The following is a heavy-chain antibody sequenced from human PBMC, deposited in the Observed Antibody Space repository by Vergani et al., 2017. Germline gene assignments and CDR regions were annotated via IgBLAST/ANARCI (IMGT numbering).Heavy chain of an antibody. V-gene: IGHV3-21*01. D-gene: IGHD3-3*01. CDR3: ARVIQEWYYYYMDV. CDR2: ISSSSSYI. CDR1: GFTFSSYS. J-gene: IGHJ6*03. Sequence: EVQLVESGGGLVKPGGSLRLSCAASGFTFSSYSMNWVRPAPGKGLEWVSSISSSSSYIYYADSVKGRFTISRDNAKNSLYLQMNSLRAEDTAVYYCARVIQEWYYYYMDVWGKGTTVTVSS.